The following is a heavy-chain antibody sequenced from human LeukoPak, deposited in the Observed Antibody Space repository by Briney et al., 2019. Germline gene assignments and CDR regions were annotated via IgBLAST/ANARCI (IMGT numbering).Heavy chain of an antibody. CDR1: GGSFSGYY. V-gene: IGHV4-34*01. D-gene: IGHD4-17*01. CDR2: INHSGTT. CDR3: TRGALYGDPFPDN. Sequence: SETLSLTCAVYGGSFSGYYWSWIRQPPGKGLEWIGEINHSGTTNSNPSLKSRVTISVDTSKNQFSLRLSSVTAADTAVYYCTRGALYGDPFPDNWGRGTLVTVSS. J-gene: IGHJ4*02.